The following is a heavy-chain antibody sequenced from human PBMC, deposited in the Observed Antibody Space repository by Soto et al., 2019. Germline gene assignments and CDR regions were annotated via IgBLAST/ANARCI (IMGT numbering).Heavy chain of an antibody. V-gene: IGHV3-23*01. CDR2: ISGSGGST. J-gene: IGHJ3*02. CDR1: GFTFSSYA. D-gene: IGHD2-2*01. Sequence: GGSLRLSCAASGFTFSSYAMSWVRQAPGKGLEWVSAISGSGGSTYYADYVKGRFTISRDNSKNTLYLQMNSLRAEDTAVYYCEKLSRTDGAFDIWGQGTMVTVSS. CDR3: EKLSRTDGAFDI.